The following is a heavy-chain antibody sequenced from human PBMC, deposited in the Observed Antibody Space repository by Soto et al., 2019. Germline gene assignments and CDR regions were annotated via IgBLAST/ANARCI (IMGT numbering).Heavy chain of an antibody. J-gene: IGHJ4*01. CDR1: GFTFSSYS. Sequence: AGSLGLCCAASGFTFSSYSMAVFRQAQGKGLEWVSAISDSAGTPYYADSVQGRFTISRDNSKNTLFLLMNSLRAEDTATYYCTKARCSGNPCYVPDYWGHGTLVTVSS. CDR3: TKARCSGNPCYVPDY. D-gene: IGHD2-15*01. CDR2: ISDSAGTP. V-gene: IGHV3-23*01.